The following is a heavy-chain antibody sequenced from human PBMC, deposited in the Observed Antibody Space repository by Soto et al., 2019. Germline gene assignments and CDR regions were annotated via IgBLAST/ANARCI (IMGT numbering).Heavy chain of an antibody. Sequence: PSETLSLTCTVSGGSISSYYWSWIRQPPGKGLEWIGYIYYSGSTNYNPSLKSRVTISVDTSKNQFSLKLSSVTAADTAVYYCAREGAVGLYYYYGMDVWGQGTTVTVSS. CDR2: IYYSGST. CDR1: GGSISSYY. D-gene: IGHD1-26*01. J-gene: IGHJ6*02. V-gene: IGHV4-59*08. CDR3: AREGAVGLYYYYGMDV.